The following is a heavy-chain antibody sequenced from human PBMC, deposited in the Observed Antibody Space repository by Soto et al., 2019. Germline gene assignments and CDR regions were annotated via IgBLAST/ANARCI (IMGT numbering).Heavy chain of an antibody. CDR2: TSFSGYT. Sequence: QVQLQESGPGLVKPSQTLSLTCTVSGDSVSGGDSYWSWIRQPPGKALEWIGYTSFSGYTSYTPSLQSRVTISVDMSKSQFTLRLTSGTAADTAIYYCVRGGNPYHYATSGPGTFDKWGQGTLVSVSS. CDR3: VRGGNPYHYATSGPGTFDK. CDR1: GDSVSGGDSY. J-gene: IGHJ4*02. D-gene: IGHD3-22*01. V-gene: IGHV4-30-4*01.